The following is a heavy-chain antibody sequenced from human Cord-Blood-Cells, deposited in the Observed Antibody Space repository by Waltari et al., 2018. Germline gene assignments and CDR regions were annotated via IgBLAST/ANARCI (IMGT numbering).Heavy chain of an antibody. CDR3: ARAGDTSTPFDY. J-gene: IGHJ4*02. CDR1: GGSISSYY. Sequence: QVQLQESGPGLVKPSETLSLTCTVSGGSISSYYWSWIRKPPGKGLEWIGNIYYSGSTNSNPSLKSRFTRSVDTSKNQFSLKLSSVTAADTAVYYCARAGDTSTPFDYWGQGTLVTVSS. V-gene: IGHV4-59*01. D-gene: IGHD2-21*01. CDR2: IYYSGST.